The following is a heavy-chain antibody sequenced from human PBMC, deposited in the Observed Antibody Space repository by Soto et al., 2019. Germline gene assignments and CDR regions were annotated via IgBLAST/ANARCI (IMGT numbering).Heavy chain of an antibody. J-gene: IGHJ5*01. V-gene: IGHV4-39*01. CDR2: IYYSGST. Sequence: FEMHSVPWTVAGGTSVNSGDYRGWKRKPPGKGLEWIGSIYYSGSTYYNPSLKSRVTISVDTSKNQFSLKLSSVTAADTAVYYCARDLSYCGGECYSRPPEFDYCAQGTLGTVTS. D-gene: IGHD2-21*01. CDR1: GGTSVNSGDY. CDR3: ARDLSYCGGECYSRPPEFDY.